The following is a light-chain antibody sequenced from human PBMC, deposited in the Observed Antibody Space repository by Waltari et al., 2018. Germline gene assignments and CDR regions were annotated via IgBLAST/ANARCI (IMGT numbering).Light chain of an antibody. CDR1: TKDVGGSNS. Sequence: QSALTQPASVSGSPGQSVTISCAGTTKDVGGSNSVSWYQEHPGQAPRVIIYDVSDRPSVVSDRFSGSKSGNTASLTISGLQAEDEADYYCSSQSSNDVVLFGGGTKLTVL. V-gene: IGLV2-14*01. CDR3: SSQSSNDVVL. J-gene: IGLJ2*01. CDR2: DVS.